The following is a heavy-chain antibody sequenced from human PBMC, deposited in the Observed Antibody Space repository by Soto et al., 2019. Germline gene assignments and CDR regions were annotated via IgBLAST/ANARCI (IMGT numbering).Heavy chain of an antibody. CDR3: ARGPRLYYYDSSGYYEPGDY. J-gene: IGHJ4*02. Sequence: SETLSLTCAVYGGSFSGYYWSWIRQPPGKGLEWIGEINHSGSTNYNPSLKSRVTISVDTSKNQFSLKLSSVTAADTAVYYCARGPRLYYYDSSGYYEPGDYWGQGTLVTVSS. CDR1: GGSFSGYY. V-gene: IGHV4-34*01. D-gene: IGHD3-22*01. CDR2: INHSGST.